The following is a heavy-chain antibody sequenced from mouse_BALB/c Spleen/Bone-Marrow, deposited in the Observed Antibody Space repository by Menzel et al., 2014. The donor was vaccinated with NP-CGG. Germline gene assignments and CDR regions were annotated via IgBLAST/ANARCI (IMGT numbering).Heavy chain of an antibody. CDR1: GYTFTSYY. CDR3: TRSRRAMDY. CDR2: INPSNGGT. D-gene: IGHD2-12*01. Sequence: GAELVKPGASAKLSCKASGYTFTSYYIYWVKQRPGQGLEWIGEINPSNGGTNFSEKFKSKATLTVDKSSSTAYMQLSSPTSEDSAVYYCTRSRRAMDYWGQGTSVTVSS. J-gene: IGHJ4*01. V-gene: IGHV1S81*02.